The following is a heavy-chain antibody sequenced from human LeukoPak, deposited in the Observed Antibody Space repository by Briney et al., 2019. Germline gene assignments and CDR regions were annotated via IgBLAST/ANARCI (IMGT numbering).Heavy chain of an antibody. D-gene: IGHD5-12*01. J-gene: IGHJ4*02. V-gene: IGHV3-30*18. Sequence: PGGSLRLSCAASGFTFSSYGMHWVRQAPGKGLEGVAVISYDGSNKYYADSVKGRFTISRDNSKNTLYLQMNSLRAEDTAVYYCAQGNVRRGSSGYDILDYWGQGTLVTVSS. CDR1: GFTFSSYG. CDR3: AQGNVRRGSSGYDILDY. CDR2: ISYDGSNK.